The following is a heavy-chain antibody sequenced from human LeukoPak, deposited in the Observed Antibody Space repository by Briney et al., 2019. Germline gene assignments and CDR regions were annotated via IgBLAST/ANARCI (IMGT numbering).Heavy chain of an antibody. CDR1: GGSFSGYY. Sequence: PAETLSLTCAVYGGSFSGYYWSWIRQPPGKGLEWIGYIYYSGSTNYNPSLKSRVTISVDTSKNQFSLKLSSVTAADTAVYYCARQSLRGPIDYWGQGTLVTVSS. V-gene: IGHV4-59*01. CDR3: ARQSLRGPIDY. CDR2: IYYSGST. D-gene: IGHD3-10*01. J-gene: IGHJ4*02.